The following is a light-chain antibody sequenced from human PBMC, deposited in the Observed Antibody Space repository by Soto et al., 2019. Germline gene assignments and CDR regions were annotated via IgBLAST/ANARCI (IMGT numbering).Light chain of an antibody. CDR1: SSDVGSYNL. CDR2: EVS. CDR3: CSYAGSSTFKVV. J-gene: IGLJ2*01. V-gene: IGLV2-23*02. Sequence: QSVLTQPASVSGSPGQSITISCTGTSSDVGSYNLVSWYQQHPGKAPKLMIYEVSKRPSGVSNRFSGSKSGNTASLTISGLQAEDEADYYCCSYAGSSTFKVVFGGGTKVTVL.